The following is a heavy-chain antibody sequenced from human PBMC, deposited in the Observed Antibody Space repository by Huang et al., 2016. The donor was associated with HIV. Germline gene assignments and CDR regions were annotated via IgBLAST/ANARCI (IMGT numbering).Heavy chain of an antibody. CDR3: TRGLISSGWGIDY. D-gene: IGHD6-19*01. V-gene: IGHV3-7*01. CDR1: GFTFNSYW. J-gene: IGHJ4*02. Sequence: EVQLVESGGGLVQPGGSLRLSCAVSGFTFNSYWMSWVRQAPGKGLEWVGNINQDGSEKYYVDSVKGRFTISRDNAKNSLSLQINNLRVEDTAVFYCTRGLISSGWGIDYWGQGTLVTVSS. CDR2: INQDGSEK.